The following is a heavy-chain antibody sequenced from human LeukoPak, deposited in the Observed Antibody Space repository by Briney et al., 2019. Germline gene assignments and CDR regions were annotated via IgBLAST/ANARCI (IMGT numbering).Heavy chain of an antibody. D-gene: IGHD7-27*01. CDR1: GYSFTSYY. CDR2: INPSDSST. Sequence: APVKVSCKASGYSFTSYYMHWVRQAPGQGLEWMGIINPSDSSTSYAQKFQGRVTMTRDTSTSTVYMELSSLRSEDTAVYYCARGGVAKLGPLDLWGQGTLVTVSS. J-gene: IGHJ5*02. CDR3: ARGGVAKLGPLDL. V-gene: IGHV1-46*01.